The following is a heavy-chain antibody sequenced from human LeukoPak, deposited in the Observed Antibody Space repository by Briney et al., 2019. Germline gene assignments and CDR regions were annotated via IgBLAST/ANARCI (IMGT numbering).Heavy chain of an antibody. Sequence: KTGESLKISCKGSGYSFTSYWIGWVRQMPGKGLEWMGIIYPGDSDTRYSPSFQGQVTISADKSISTAYLPWSSLKASDTAMYYCARQRTDYYDSSGYYYSDYWGQGTLVTVSS. D-gene: IGHD3-22*01. CDR3: ARQRTDYYDSSGYYYSDY. V-gene: IGHV5-51*01. CDR2: IYPGDSDT. J-gene: IGHJ4*02. CDR1: GYSFTSYW.